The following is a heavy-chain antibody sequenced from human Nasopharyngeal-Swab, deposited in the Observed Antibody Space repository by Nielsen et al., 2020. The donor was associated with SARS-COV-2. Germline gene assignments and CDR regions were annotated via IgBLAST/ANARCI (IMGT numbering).Heavy chain of an antibody. CDR2: ISWHSGSI. CDR1: GFTFDDYA. D-gene: IGHD6-19*01. CDR3: ARANSGWYYFDY. J-gene: IGHJ4*02. V-gene: IGHV3-9*01. Sequence: GGSLRLSCAASGFTFDDYAMHWVRQATGKGLEWVSGISWHSGSIGYADSVKGRFTISRDNAKNSLYLQMNSLRAEYTALYYCARANSGWYYFDYWGQGTLVTVSS.